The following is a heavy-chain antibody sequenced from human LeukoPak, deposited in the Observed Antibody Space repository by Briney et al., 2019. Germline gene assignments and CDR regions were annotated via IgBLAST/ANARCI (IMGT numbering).Heavy chain of an antibody. D-gene: IGHD3-22*01. J-gene: IGHJ5*02. CDR1: GFTFSSYS. Sequence: GGSLRLSCAASGFTFSSYSMNWVRQAPGKGLEWVSSISSSSTYIYYADSVEGRFTISRDNAKNSLYLQMNSLRAEDTAVYYCARAPFDTKGYYQAPIRFDAWGQGTLVTVSS. CDR2: ISSSSTYI. CDR3: ARAPFDTKGYYQAPIRFDA. V-gene: IGHV3-21*01.